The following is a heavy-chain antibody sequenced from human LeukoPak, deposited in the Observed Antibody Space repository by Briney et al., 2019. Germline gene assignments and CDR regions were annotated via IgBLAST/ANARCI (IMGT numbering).Heavy chain of an antibody. CDR3: AYSSLYYFDF. Sequence: GGSLRLSCAASGFTFSNYWMHWVRQAPGKGLVWVSHINTDGSSTNYADSVMGRFTISRDNAKNTLYLQMNSLRAEDTAVYYCAYSSLYYFDFWGQGTLVTVSS. D-gene: IGHD6-13*01. J-gene: IGHJ4*02. CDR2: INTDGSST. CDR1: GFTFSNYW. V-gene: IGHV3-74*01.